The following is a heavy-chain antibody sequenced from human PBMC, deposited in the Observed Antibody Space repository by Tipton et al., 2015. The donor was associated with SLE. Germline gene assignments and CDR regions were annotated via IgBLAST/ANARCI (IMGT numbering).Heavy chain of an antibody. V-gene: IGHV4-59*11. D-gene: IGHD2-21*01. CDR3: ARDRRERYCGGDCYPDAFDI. Sequence: TLSLTCTVSGGSISSHYWSWIRQPPGKGLEWIGYIYYSGSTNYNPSLKSRVTISVDTSKNQFSLKLSSVTAADTAVYYCARDRRERYCGGDCYPDAFDIWGQGTMVTVSS. CDR2: IYYSGST. J-gene: IGHJ3*02. CDR1: GGSISSHY.